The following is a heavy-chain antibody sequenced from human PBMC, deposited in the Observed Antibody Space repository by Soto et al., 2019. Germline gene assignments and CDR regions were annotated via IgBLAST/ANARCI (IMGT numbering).Heavy chain of an antibody. D-gene: IGHD4-17*01. Sequence: SETLSLTCTVSGGSISSYYWSWIRQPPGQGLEWIRYIYYSGSTNYNPSLKSRDTISVETSKNQFSLKLSSVTAADTAVYYCARDSVTTGGFDYWGQGTLVTVS. J-gene: IGHJ4*02. V-gene: IGHV4-59*01. CDR2: IYYSGST. CDR3: ARDSVTTGGFDY. CDR1: GGSISSYY.